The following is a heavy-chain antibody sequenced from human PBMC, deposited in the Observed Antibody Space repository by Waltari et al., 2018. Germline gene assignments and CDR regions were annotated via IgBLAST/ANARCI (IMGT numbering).Heavy chain of an antibody. CDR1: GFTFSSYG. J-gene: IGHJ4*02. V-gene: IGHV3-30*18. CDR2: ISYDGSNK. CDR3: AKGVGYGDYLAY. D-gene: IGHD4-17*01. Sequence: QVQLVESGGGVVQPGRSLRLSCAASGFTFSSYGMHWVRQAPGKGLEWVAVISYDGSNKYYADSVKGRFTISRDNSKNTLDLQMNSLRAEDTAVYYCAKGVGYGDYLAYWGQGTLVTVSS.